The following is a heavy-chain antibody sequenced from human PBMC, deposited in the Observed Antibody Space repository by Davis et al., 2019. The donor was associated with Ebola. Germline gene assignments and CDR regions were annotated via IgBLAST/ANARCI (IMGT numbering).Heavy chain of an antibody. J-gene: IGHJ4*02. CDR2: TIPIFGTA. D-gene: IGHD5-24*01. V-gene: IGHV1-69*13. CDR3: ARDSQGLGKRWLQLPPDY. CDR1: GGTFSSYA. Sequence: SVKVSCKASGGTFSSYAISWVRQAPGQGLEWMGGTIPIFGTANYAQKFQGRVTITADESTSTAYMELSSLRSEDTAVYYCARDSQGLGKRWLQLPPDYWGQGTLVTVSS.